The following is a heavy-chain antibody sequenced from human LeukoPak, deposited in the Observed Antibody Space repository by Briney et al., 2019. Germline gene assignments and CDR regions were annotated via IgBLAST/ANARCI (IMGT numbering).Heavy chain of an antibody. Sequence: GGSLRLSCAASGFIFSDYVMSWLRQAPGKGLEWVSSISVSGDKTYYADIVKGRFTISRDNSKTTLYLQMDSLRAEDTAVYYCAKDGGYYDFWSGYRFDPWGQGTLVTVSS. J-gene: IGHJ5*02. D-gene: IGHD3-3*01. CDR3: AKDGGYYDFWSGYRFDP. CDR1: GFIFSDYV. V-gene: IGHV3-23*01. CDR2: ISVSGDKT.